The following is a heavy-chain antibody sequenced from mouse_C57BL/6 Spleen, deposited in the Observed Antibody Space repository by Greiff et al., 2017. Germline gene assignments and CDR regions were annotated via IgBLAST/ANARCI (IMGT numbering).Heavy chain of an antibody. CDR1: GFTFSDFY. CDR3: ARAAYDHVFAMDY. D-gene: IGHD6-5*01. Sequence: EVKVVESGGGLVQSGRSLRLSCATSGFTFSDFYMAWVRQAPGKGLEWIAASRNKANDYTTEYSASVKGRFIVSRDTSQTILYLQMNALRAEDTAIYYCARAAYDHVFAMDYWGQRPSVTVAT. V-gene: IGHV7-1*01. J-gene: IGHJ4*01. CDR2: SRNKANDYTT.